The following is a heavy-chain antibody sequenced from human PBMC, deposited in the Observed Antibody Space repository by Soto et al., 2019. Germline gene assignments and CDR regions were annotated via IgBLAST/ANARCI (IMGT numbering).Heavy chain of an antibody. V-gene: IGHV3-7*01. CDR2: IKQDGSEK. CDR3: ARAKRYILGSDWSSRYYGLAV. D-gene: IGHD3-9*01. Sequence: EMKMVQSGGGLVQPGGSLRLSCVGSGFSFDSYRMSWVRQAPGKGLEWVAHIKQDGSEKYYVASVEGRFTISRDNVKNSVFLQMSSLRAEDTAVYYCARAKRYILGSDWSSRYYGLAVWGQGTTVTVSS. J-gene: IGHJ6*02. CDR1: GFSFDSYR.